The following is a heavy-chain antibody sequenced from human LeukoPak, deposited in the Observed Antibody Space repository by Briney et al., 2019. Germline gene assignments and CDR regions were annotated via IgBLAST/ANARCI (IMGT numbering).Heavy chain of an antibody. Sequence: GGSLRLSCAASGFTFDDYAMHWVRQAPGKGLEWVSGISRNSGSIGYADSVKGRFTISRDNAKNSLYLQMNSLRDEDTAVYYCATHGGHAFEYWGQGPRVTVSP. V-gene: IGHV3-9*01. CDR1: GFTFDDYA. D-gene: IGHD3-16*01. CDR2: ISRNSGSI. J-gene: IGHJ4*02. CDR3: ATHGGHAFEY.